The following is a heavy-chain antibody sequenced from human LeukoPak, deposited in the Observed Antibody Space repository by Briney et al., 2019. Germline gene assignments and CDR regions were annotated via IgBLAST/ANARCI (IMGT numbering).Heavy chain of an antibody. CDR2: ISYDGSNK. D-gene: IGHD3-3*01. CDR3: AERLGYYDFWSGPFDY. Sequence: GRSLRLSCAASGFTFSSYGMHWVRQAPGKGLEWVAVISYDGSNKYYADSVKGRFTISRDNSKNTLYLQMNSLRAEDTAVYYCAERLGYYDFWSGPFDYWGQGTLVTVSS. V-gene: IGHV3-30*18. CDR1: GFTFSSYG. J-gene: IGHJ4*02.